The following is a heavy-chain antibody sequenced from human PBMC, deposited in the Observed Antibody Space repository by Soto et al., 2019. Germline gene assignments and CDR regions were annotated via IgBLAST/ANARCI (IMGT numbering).Heavy chain of an antibody. V-gene: IGHV3-23*01. CDR3: AKNQERELPRVIDF. D-gene: IGHD1-7*01. CDR2: MSGSSSTT. Sequence: PGGSLRLSCATSGLTFSNYAMSWVRQAPGGGLVWVSSMSGSSSTTYYADSVRGRCTISRDRSKNTLYLQMSSLRAEDTALYYCAKNQERELPRVIDFWGQGTLVTVSS. J-gene: IGHJ4*02. CDR1: GLTFSNYA.